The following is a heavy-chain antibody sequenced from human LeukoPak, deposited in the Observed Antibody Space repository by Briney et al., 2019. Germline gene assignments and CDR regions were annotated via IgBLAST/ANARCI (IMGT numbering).Heavy chain of an antibody. CDR1: GGSISSYF. CDR3: ARSIAARPRFDY. J-gene: IGHJ4*02. Sequence: SETLSLTCTVSGGSISSYFWSWIRQPPGKGLEWIAYAHYSESTNYNPSLKSRVTISLDTSKNQFSLKLSSVTAADTAVYYCARSIAARPRFDYWGQGTLVTVSS. CDR2: AHYSEST. D-gene: IGHD6-6*01. V-gene: IGHV4-59*08.